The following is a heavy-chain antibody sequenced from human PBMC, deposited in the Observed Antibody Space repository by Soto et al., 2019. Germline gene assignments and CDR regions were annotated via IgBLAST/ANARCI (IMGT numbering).Heavy chain of an antibody. V-gene: IGHV3-30-3*01. D-gene: IGHD4-17*01. J-gene: IGHJ4*02. CDR2: ISYDGSNK. CDR1: GFTFSSYA. Sequence: GGSLRLSCAASGFTFSSYAMHWVRQAPGKGLEWVAVISYDGSNKYYADSVKGRFTISRDNSKNTLYLQMNSLRAEDTAVYYSARHKSTVNILDYWGQGTLVTVSS. CDR3: ARHKSTVNILDY.